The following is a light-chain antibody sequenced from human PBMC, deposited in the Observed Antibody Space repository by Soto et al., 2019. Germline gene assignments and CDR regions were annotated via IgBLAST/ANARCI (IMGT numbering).Light chain of an antibody. CDR1: QGLSSGY. Sequence: EIVLTQSPGTLYLSPGERATLSCRASQGLSSGYLAWDQQKPGLAPRLLIYDASSRATGIPDRFTGTGSGIDFTLTISRLEAEDFAVYYCKHYGSSPLFGPGTKVDIK. CDR2: DAS. V-gene: IGKV3-20*01. J-gene: IGKJ3*01. CDR3: KHYGSSPL.